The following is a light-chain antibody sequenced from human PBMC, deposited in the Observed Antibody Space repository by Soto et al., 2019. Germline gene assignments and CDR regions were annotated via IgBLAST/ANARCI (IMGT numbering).Light chain of an antibody. V-gene: IGKV1D-16*01. CDR2: ATS. CDR3: QQYSSYPYT. J-gene: IGKJ2*01. CDR1: QVINNW. Sequence: DIQMTQSPSSLSASVGDRVTITCRASQVINNWLAWYQHNPEKAPKSLIYATSILQSGVPSRFSGSGSGTDFTLTISSLQPEDFATYYCQQYSSYPYTFGQGTKLEIK.